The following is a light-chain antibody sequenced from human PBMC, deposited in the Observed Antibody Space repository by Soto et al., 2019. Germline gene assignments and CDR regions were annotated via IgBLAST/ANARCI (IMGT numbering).Light chain of an antibody. CDR3: QQYGSSPPIT. J-gene: IGKJ1*01. V-gene: IGKV3-20*01. CDR2: GAS. CDR1: QSVSGSY. Sequence: EIVLTQSPGTLSLSPGERATLSCRASQSVSGSYLAWYQQKPGQAPRLLIYGASSRATGISDRFSGSGSGTDFTLTISRLEPEDFAVYYCQQYGSSPPITFGQGTKVDIK.